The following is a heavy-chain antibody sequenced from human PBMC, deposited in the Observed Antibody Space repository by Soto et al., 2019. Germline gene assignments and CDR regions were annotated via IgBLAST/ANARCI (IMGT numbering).Heavy chain of an antibody. D-gene: IGHD6-19*01. CDR3: ARHHAVAGLYNWFDP. Sequence: SETLSLTCTVSGGSISSYYLSWIRQPPGKGLEWIGNIYYSGSTNYNPSLKSRVTISVDTSKNQFSLKLSSVTAADTAVYYCARHHAVAGLYNWFDPWGQGTLVTVS. V-gene: IGHV4-59*08. CDR2: IYYSGST. J-gene: IGHJ5*02. CDR1: GGSISSYY.